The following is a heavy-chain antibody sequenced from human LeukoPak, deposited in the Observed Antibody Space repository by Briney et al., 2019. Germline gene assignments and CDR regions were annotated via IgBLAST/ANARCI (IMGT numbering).Heavy chain of an antibody. CDR2: IKSKTDGGTT. CDR1: GFTFSNTW. Sequence: PGGSLRLSCAASGFTFSNTWMSWVRQAPGKGLEWVARIKSKTDGGTTDYTAPVKGRFTTSRDDSENTLYLQMNSLNTEDTAVYYCTTRHGNYWGQGTLVTVSS. V-gene: IGHV3-15*01. J-gene: IGHJ4*02. CDR3: TTRHGNY.